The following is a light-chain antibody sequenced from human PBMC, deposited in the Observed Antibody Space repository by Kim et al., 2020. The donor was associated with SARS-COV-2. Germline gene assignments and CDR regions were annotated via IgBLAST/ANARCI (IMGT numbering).Light chain of an antibody. CDR2: DAS. CDR3: QQYASSPT. V-gene: IGKV3-20*01. Sequence: WSPGEGATLSCRASQSASNSYLAWYQQKPDQSPRLLIFDASTRATGIPDRFSGSGSGTDFTLTISRLEPEDFAVYYCQQYASSPTFGPGTNVDIK. J-gene: IGKJ3*01. CDR1: QSASNSY.